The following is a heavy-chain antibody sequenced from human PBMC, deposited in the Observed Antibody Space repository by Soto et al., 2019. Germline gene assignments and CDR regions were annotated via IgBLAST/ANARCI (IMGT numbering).Heavy chain of an antibody. CDR1: GGTFSSYA. CDR3: ARARCSGGSCYPYYFDY. J-gene: IGHJ4*02. Sequence: QVQLVQSGAEVTKPGSSVKVSCKASGGTFSSYAISWVRQAPGQGLEWMGGIIPIFGTANYAQKFQGRVTITADESTSTAYIELSSLRSEDTAVYYCARARCSGGSCYPYYFDYWGQGTLVTVSS. V-gene: IGHV1-69*01. D-gene: IGHD2-15*01. CDR2: IIPIFGTA.